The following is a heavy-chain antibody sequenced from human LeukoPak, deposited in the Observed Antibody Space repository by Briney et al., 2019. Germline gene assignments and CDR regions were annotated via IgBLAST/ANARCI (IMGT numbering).Heavy chain of an antibody. D-gene: IGHD5-24*01. CDR2: MKYDGIEK. CDR3: AREGREGYNYPALDF. CDR1: GFTFGSYW. Sequence: QPGRSLRLSCAASGFTFGSYWMTWVRQAPGKGLEWVANMKYDGIEKYYVDSVKGRFTISRDNTKNSLYLQMNSLRAEDTAVYFCAREGREGYNYPALDFWGQGILVTVSS. J-gene: IGHJ4*02. V-gene: IGHV3-7*05.